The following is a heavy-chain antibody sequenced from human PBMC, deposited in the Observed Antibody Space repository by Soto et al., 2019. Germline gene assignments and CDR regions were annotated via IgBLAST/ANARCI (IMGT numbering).Heavy chain of an antibody. J-gene: IGHJ6*02. CDR1: GYTFTSYA. V-gene: IGHV1-3*01. Sequence: ASVKVSCKASGYTFTSYAMHWVRQAPGQRLGWMGWINAGNGNTKYSQKFQGRVTITRDTSASTAYMELSSLRSEDTAVYYCARDRNTMGMGIYETYGMMDVWGQGTTVTVSS. D-gene: IGHD4-17*01. CDR3: ARDRNTMGMGIYETYGMMDV. CDR2: INAGNGNT.